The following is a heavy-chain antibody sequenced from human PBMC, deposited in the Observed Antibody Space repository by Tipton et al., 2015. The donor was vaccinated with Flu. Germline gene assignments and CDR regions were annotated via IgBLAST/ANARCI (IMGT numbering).Heavy chain of an antibody. CDR1: GGSISSYY. D-gene: IGHD4-11*01. CDR2: FFHSGST. Sequence: LRLSCTVSGGSISSYYWSWIRQPPGKGLEWIGNFFHSGSTYYNPSLKSRVTISEDRSRNQFSLRLSSVTAADTAVYYCARRDYSNYVSDPKNWFDPWGQGTLVTVSS. CDR3: ARRDYSNYVSDPKNWFDP. V-gene: IGHV4-59*08. J-gene: IGHJ5*02.